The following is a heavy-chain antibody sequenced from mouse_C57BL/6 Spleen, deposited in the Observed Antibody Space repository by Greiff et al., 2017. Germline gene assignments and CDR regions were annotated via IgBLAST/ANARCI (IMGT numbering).Heavy chain of an antibody. CDR2: IYPGSGST. CDR1: GYTFTSYW. V-gene: IGHV1-55*01. Sequence: VQLQQPGAELVKPGASVKMSCKASGYTFTSYWITWVKQRPGQGLEWIGDIYPGSGSTNYNEKFKSKATLTVDTSSSTAYMQLSSLTSEDSAVYNCARFTTVERYAMDYWGQGTSVTVSS. J-gene: IGHJ4*01. CDR3: ARFTTVERYAMDY. D-gene: IGHD1-1*01.